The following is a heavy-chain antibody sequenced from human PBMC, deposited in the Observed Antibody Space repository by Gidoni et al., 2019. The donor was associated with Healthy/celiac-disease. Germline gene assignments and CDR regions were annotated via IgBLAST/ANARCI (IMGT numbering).Heavy chain of an antibody. J-gene: IGHJ4*02. Sequence: EVQLVESGGGLEKPGGSLRLSCAASGFTFSNAWMSWVRQAQGKGLEWVGRIKSKTDGGTTEYAAPVKGRFTISRDDSKNTLYLQMNSLKTEDTAVYYCTTLRSSGWYKVDYWGQGTLVTVSS. D-gene: IGHD6-19*01. CDR3: TTLRSSGWYKVDY. V-gene: IGHV3-15*01. CDR2: IKSKTDGGTT. CDR1: GFTFSNAW.